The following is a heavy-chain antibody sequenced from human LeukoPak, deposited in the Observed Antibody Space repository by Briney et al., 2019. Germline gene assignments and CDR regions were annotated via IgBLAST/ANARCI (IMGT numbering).Heavy chain of an antibody. D-gene: IGHD3-10*01. CDR3: ARHGGSGSWDYYYYYGMDV. CDR1: GYRFTSYW. J-gene: IGHJ6*02. Sequence: GESLKISCKASGYRFTSYWVGWVRQMPGKGLEWMGIIYPGDSDTRYRPSFVGQVTISADKSISTVYLQWSNLKASDTAMYYCARHGGSGSWDYYYYYGMDVWGQGTTVTVSS. V-gene: IGHV5-51*01. CDR2: IYPGDSDT.